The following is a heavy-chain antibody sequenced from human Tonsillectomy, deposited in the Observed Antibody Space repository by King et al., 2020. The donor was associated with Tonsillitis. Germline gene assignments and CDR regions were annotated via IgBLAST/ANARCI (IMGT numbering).Heavy chain of an antibody. CDR3: ARISTTSSLAFDI. V-gene: IGHV3-48*03. D-gene: IGHD2-2*01. J-gene: IGHJ3*02. CDR1: GFTFSSYE. Sequence: VQLVESGGGLVQPGGSLRLSCAASGFTFSSYEMNWVRQAPGKGLEWVSYISSSGSIIYYTDSVKGRFTISRDNAKNSLYLQMNSLRAEDTAVYYCARISTTSSLAFDIWGQGTMVTVSS. CDR2: ISSSGSII.